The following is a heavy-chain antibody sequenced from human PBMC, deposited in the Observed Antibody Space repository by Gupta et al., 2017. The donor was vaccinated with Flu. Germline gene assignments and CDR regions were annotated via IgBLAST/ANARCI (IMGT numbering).Heavy chain of an antibody. D-gene: IGHD2/OR15-2a*01. CDR2: IYWDDDK. J-gene: IGHJ4*02. Sequence: QITLKASGPTLVKPTQTLTLTCPFPGFSLSPSGVGVNWIRQPPGKALEWLALIYWDDDKRDRPSLKSRLTITKDTSKNQVVLTMTNMDPVDTATYYCAHTRTHLPMPLYWGPGTLVTVSS. V-gene: IGHV2-5*02. CDR3: AHTRTHLPMPLY. CDR1: GFSLSPSGVG.